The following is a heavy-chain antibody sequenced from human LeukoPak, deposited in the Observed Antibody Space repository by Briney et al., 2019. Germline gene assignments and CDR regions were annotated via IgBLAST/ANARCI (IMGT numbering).Heavy chain of an antibody. D-gene: IGHD1-26*01. V-gene: IGHV5-51*01. J-gene: IGHJ6*03. CDR1: GYSFTSYW. CDR3: ARHVNGLVGEVSHYYYYMDV. CDR2: IYPGDSDT. Sequence: HGESLKISCKGSGYSFTSYWIGWVRQMPGKGLEWMGIIYPGDSDTRYSPSFQGQVTISADKSISTAYLQWSSLKASDTAMYYCARHVNGLVGEVSHYYYYMDVWGKGTTVTVSS.